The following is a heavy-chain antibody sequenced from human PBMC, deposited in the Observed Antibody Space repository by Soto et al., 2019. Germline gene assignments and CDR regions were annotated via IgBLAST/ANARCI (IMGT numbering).Heavy chain of an antibody. Sequence: QVQLVQSGAEVKKPGSSVKVSCKASGGTFSSYTISWVRQAPGQGLEWMGRIIPILGIANYAQKFQGRVTMTADKSTSTAYMELSSLRSEDTAVYYCARDSSSSSSYYYYMDVWGKGTTVTVSS. V-gene: IGHV1-69*08. CDR1: GGTFSSYT. J-gene: IGHJ6*03. CDR3: ARDSSSSSSYYYYMDV. D-gene: IGHD6-13*01. CDR2: IIPILGIA.